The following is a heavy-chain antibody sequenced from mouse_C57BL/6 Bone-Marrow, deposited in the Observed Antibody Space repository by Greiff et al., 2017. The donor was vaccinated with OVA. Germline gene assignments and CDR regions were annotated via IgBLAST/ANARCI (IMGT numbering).Heavy chain of an antibody. CDR3: ARHYYWYFDV. Sequence: EVKLVESGGDLVKPGGSLKLSCAASGFTFSSYGMSWVRQTPDKRLEWVATISSGGSYTYYPDSVKGRFTISRDNAKNTLYLQMSSLKSEDTAMYYCARHYYWYFDVWGTGTTVTVSS. V-gene: IGHV5-6*01. CDR2: ISSGGSYT. J-gene: IGHJ1*03. CDR1: GFTFSSYG.